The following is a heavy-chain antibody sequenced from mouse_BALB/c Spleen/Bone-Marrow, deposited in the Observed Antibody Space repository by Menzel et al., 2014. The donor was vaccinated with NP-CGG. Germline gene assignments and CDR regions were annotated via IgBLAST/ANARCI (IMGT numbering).Heavy chain of an antibody. CDR2: INPSTGYT. J-gene: IGHJ3*01. Sequence: QVQLQQSGAELAKPGASVKMSCKASGYTFTSYWMHWVKQRPGQGLEWIGYINPSTGYTEYNQKFKDKATLTADKSSSTAYMQPSSLASEDSAVYFCARGRFAYWGQGTLVTVSA. CDR1: GYTFTSYW. CDR3: ARGRFAY. V-gene: IGHV1-7*01.